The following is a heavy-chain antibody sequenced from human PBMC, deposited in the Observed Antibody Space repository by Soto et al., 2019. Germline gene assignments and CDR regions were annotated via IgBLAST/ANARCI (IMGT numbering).Heavy chain of an antibody. D-gene: IGHD3-9*01. V-gene: IGHV3-30*18. Sequence: PGGSLRLSCAASGFTFRNYGMHWVRQAPGKGLEWVAVISNDGSDKDYGDSVKGRFTISRDNSKNTLYLQMNSLRSEDTAVYYCAKGGGRYFKPFDPWGQGTLVTVPQ. J-gene: IGHJ5*02. CDR1: GFTFRNYG. CDR2: ISNDGSDK. CDR3: AKGGGRYFKPFDP.